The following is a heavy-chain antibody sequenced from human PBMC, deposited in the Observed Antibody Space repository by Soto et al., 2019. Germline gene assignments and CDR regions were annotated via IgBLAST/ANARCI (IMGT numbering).Heavy chain of an antibody. CDR2: INAGNGNT. CDR1: GYTIASYA. Sequence: ASAKASCKDSGYTIASYAMHWVHPAHGQRLEWMGWINAGNGNTKYSQKFQGRVTITRDTSASTAYMELSSLRSEDTAVYYCAREHDFWSGRDMDVWGKGTTVTVSS. V-gene: IGHV1-3*01. J-gene: IGHJ6*03. D-gene: IGHD3-3*01. CDR3: AREHDFWSGRDMDV.